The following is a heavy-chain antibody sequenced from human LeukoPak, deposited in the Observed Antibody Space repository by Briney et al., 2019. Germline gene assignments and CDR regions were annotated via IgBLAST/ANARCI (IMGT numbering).Heavy chain of an antibody. D-gene: IGHD6-13*01. J-gene: IGHJ6*02. CDR1: GYSFSNFW. Sequence: PGESLKISCKGSGYSFSNFWIGWVRQMPGKGLEWMGIIYPGDSNTRYSPSFQGQVTISADKSISTAYLQWSSLKASDTAMYYCARVGSSSFDSAGVDVWGQGTTVTVSS. CDR2: IYPGDSNT. CDR3: ARVGSSSFDSAGVDV. V-gene: IGHV5-51*01.